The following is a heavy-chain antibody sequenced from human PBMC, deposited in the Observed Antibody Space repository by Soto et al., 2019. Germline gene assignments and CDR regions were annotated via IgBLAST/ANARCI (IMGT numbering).Heavy chain of an antibody. Sequence: GALRLSCAASGFTFRSYGMHWVRQAPGKGLEWVAVIWYDGSNKYYADSVQGRFSISRDNSKSTLFLQLNSLRAEDTAVYYCTKDRSSTLDGMDVWGQGTTVTVSS. CDR2: IWYDGSNK. J-gene: IGHJ6*02. CDR1: GFTFRSYG. V-gene: IGHV3-33*06. CDR3: TKDRSSTLDGMDV. D-gene: IGHD6-13*01.